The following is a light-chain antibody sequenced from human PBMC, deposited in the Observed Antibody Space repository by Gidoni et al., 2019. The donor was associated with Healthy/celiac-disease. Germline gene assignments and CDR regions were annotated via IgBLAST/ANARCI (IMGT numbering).Light chain of an antibody. CDR3: QQSYSTPRT. Sequence: DIQMTQSPSSLSASVGDRVTITCRASQSISSYLNWYQQKPWKAPMLLIYAASSLQSGVQSRFSGSGSVTDFTLTISSLQPEDFATYYCQQSYSTPRTFGPGTKVDIK. CDR2: AAS. V-gene: IGKV1-39*01. J-gene: IGKJ3*01. CDR1: QSISSY.